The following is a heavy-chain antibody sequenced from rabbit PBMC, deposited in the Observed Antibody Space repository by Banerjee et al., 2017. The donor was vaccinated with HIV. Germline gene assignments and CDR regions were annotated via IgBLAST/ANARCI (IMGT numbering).Heavy chain of an antibody. CDR1: GLSFSSSYW. Sequence: QSLEESGGDLVKPGASLTLTCTASGLSFSSSYWICWVRQAPGKGLEWIACINTSSGNTVYASWAKGRFTISRSTSLNTVDLKMTSLTVADTATYFCARDLAGVTGWNFGLWGQGTLVTVS. CDR2: INTSSGNT. J-gene: IGHJ4*01. CDR3: ARDLAGVTGWNFGL. V-gene: IGHV1S43*01. D-gene: IGHD4-1*01.